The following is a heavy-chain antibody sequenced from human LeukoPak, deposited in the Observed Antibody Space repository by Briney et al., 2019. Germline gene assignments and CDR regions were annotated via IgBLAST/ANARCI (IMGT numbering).Heavy chain of an antibody. CDR3: AREDILTGYQSLLYYYYGMDV. V-gene: IGHV1-3*01. D-gene: IGHD3-9*01. J-gene: IGHJ6*02. Sequence: GASVKVSCKASGYTIISYAMHWVRQAPGQRLEWMGWINAGNGNTKYSQKFQGRVTITRDTSASTAYMELSSLRSEDTAVYYCAREDILTGYQSLLYYYYGMDVWGQGTTVTVSS. CDR1: GYTIISYA. CDR2: INAGNGNT.